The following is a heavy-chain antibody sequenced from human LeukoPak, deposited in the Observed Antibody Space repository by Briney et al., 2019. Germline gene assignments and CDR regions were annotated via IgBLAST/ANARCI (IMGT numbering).Heavy chain of an antibody. CDR2: IHYSGST. J-gene: IGHJ4*02. CDR1: GGSISSSSNY. CDR3: ARQTLLGASAPSDY. V-gene: IGHV4-39*01. D-gene: IGHD1-26*01. Sequence: SETLSLTCTVSGGSISSSSNYWGWIRQPPGKGLEWIGIIHYSGSTYYNSSLKSRVTISVDTSKNQVSLKLSSVTATDTAVYYCARQTLLGASAPSDYWGQGTLVTVSS.